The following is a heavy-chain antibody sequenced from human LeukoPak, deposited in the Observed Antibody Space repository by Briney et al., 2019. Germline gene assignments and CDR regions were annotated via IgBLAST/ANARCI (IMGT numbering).Heavy chain of an antibody. CDR3: ARLRYSGSSLGAFDY. V-gene: IGHV4-38-2*01. D-gene: IGHD1-26*01. CDR1: GYSISSGYY. CDR2: IYHSGST. Sequence: SETLSLTCAVSGYSISSGYYWGWIRQPPGKGLEWIGSIYHSGSTYYNPSLKSRVTISVDTSKNQFSLKLSSVTAADTAAYYCARLRYSGSSLGAFDYWGQGTLVTVSS. J-gene: IGHJ4*02.